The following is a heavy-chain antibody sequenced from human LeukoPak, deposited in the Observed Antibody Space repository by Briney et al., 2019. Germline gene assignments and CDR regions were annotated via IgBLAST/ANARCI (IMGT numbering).Heavy chain of an antibody. J-gene: IGHJ4*02. Sequence: PGGSLRLSCAASGFTFSSYGMHWVRQAPGKGLEWVSVISSGGSTYCAASVKGRFTIARYSSKNTLYLQMKSLRAEDTALYYCSRDRMGTKSFDYWGQGTLVTVSS. CDR3: SRDRMGTKSFDY. V-gene: IGHV3-NL1*01. CDR1: GFTFSSYG. D-gene: IGHD5-24*01. CDR2: ISSGGST.